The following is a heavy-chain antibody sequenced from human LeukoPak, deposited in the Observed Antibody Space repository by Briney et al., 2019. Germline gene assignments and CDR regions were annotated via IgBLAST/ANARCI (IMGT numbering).Heavy chain of an antibody. D-gene: IGHD1-1*01. V-gene: IGHV3-33*01. CDR1: GFTFSSYG. CDR3: ARDFPGTGGYYYYGMDV. CDR2: IWYDGSNK. Sequence: GGSLRLSCAASGFTFSSYGMHWVCQAPGKGLEWVAVIWYDGSNKYYADSVKGRFTISRDNSKNTLYLQMNSLRAEDTAVYYCARDFPGTGGYYYYGMDVWGQGTTVTVSS. J-gene: IGHJ6*02.